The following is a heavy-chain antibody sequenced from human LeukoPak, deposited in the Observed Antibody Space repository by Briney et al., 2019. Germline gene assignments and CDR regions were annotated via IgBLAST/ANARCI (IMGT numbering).Heavy chain of an antibody. Sequence: PSETLSLTCTVSGGSISSGDYYWSWIRQPAGKGLEWIGRIYNSGSTNYNPSLKSRVTISVDTSKNQFSLKLSSVTAAGTAVYYCARDQDGMAFTHFNYYYMDVWGKGTTVTISS. J-gene: IGHJ6*03. CDR3: ARDQDGMAFTHFNYYYMDV. D-gene: IGHD5-24*01. V-gene: IGHV4-61*02. CDR1: GGSISSGDYY. CDR2: IYNSGST.